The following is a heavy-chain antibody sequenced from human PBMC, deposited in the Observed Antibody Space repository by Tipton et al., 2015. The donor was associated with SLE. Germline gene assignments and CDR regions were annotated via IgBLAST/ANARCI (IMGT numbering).Heavy chain of an antibody. CDR2: IYYNGAT. CDR3: ARDLNWMVHLEEAFDI. D-gene: IGHD3-10*01. V-gene: IGHV4-31*03. CDR1: GGSTSSGGYF. Sequence: LRLSCRVSGGSTSSGGYFWSWIRQHPGKGLEWVGYIYYNGATHYNPSLRSRVTMSLDMSKNQLSLKLYSVTAADTAVYYCARDLNWMVHLEEAFDIWGQGTMVTVSS. J-gene: IGHJ3*02.